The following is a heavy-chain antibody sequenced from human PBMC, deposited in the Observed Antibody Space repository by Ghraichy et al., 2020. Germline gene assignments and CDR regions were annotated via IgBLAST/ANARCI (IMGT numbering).Heavy chain of an antibody. V-gene: IGHV3-30*18. Sequence: GGSLRLSCAASGFTFSSYGMHWVRQAPGKGLEWVAVISYDGSNKYYADSVKGRFTISRDNSKNTLYLQMNSLRAEDTAVYYCAKDLDEVVPAAALDYWGQGTLVTVSS. CDR3: AKDLDEVVPAAALDY. CDR2: ISYDGSNK. D-gene: IGHD2-2*01. J-gene: IGHJ4*02. CDR1: GFTFSSYG.